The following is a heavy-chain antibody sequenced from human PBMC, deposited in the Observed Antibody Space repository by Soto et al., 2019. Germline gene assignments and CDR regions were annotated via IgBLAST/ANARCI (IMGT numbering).Heavy chain of an antibody. CDR3: ARVVPGAEAWFGP. J-gene: IGHJ5*02. D-gene: IGHD2-2*01. CDR1: GYTFSNYG. Sequence: ASVKISCKTSGYTFSNYGITWVRQAPGQPLEWLGWISLYSDGTNYAQKFQGGVSMTTDTSTTTAYMELRSLRSDDTAVYYCARVVPGAEAWFGPWGQGTLVTVSS. V-gene: IGHV1-18*01. CDR2: ISLYSDGT.